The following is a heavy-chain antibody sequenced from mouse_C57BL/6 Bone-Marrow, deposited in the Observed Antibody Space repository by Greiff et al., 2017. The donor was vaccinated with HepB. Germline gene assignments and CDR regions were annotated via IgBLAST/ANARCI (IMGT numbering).Heavy chain of an antibody. V-gene: IGHV14-4*01. D-gene: IGHD2-3*01. CDR2: IDPENGDT. CDR1: GFNFKDDY. CDR3: TTTMPDGYSTWFAY. J-gene: IGHJ3*01. Sequence: VQLQQSGAELVRPGASVKLSCTASGFNFKDDYMPWVKQMPEQGLEWIGWIDPENGDTEYASKFQGKATITADKSSNTDYLQLSSLTSEDTAVYYCTTTMPDGYSTWFAYWGQGTLVTVSA.